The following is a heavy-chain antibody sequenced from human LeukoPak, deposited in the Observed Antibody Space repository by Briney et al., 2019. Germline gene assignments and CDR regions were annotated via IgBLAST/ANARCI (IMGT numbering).Heavy chain of an antibody. CDR2: INWSGGST. V-gene: IGHV3-20*04. Sequence: GSLRLSCSASGFGFGDHGMSWVRQVPGKGLELVSGINWSGGSTGYADPVRGRFTISRDNAKNSLYLQMDSLTAEDTALYYCARAPITSPFYFDHWGQGTLVTVSS. D-gene: IGHD2-2*01. CDR3: ARAPITSPFYFDH. CDR1: GFGFGDHG. J-gene: IGHJ4*02.